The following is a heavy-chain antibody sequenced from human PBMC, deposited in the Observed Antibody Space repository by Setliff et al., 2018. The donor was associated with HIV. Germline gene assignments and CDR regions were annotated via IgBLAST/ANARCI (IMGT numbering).Heavy chain of an antibody. V-gene: IGHV4-34*01. CDR1: GGSFSDYY. CDR3: ARGGFKWSGSYADY. J-gene: IGHJ4*02. D-gene: IGHD1-26*01. CDR2: IKHSGST. Sequence: SETLSLTCAVHGGSFSDYYWTWIRQPPGKGLEWIGEIKHSGSTNYNPSLKSRVTISVDTAKNQFSLNLTSVTAADTAVYNCARGGFKWSGSYADYWGQGTLVTVSS.